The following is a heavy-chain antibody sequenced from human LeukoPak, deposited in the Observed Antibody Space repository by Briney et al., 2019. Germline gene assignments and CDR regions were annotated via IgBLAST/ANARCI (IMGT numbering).Heavy chain of an antibody. J-gene: IGHJ4*02. V-gene: IGHV3-74*01. D-gene: IGHD6-19*01. CDR3: ARSSYPYYFDY. CDR1: GFSFSSYW. CDR2: VNNDGSST. Sequence: GGSLRLXCGASGFSFSSYWMHWVRQAPGKGLMWVSRVNNDGSSTTYADSVEGRFTISRDNARNTLYLQMNSLRAEDTAVYYCARSSYPYYFDYWGQGTLVTVSS.